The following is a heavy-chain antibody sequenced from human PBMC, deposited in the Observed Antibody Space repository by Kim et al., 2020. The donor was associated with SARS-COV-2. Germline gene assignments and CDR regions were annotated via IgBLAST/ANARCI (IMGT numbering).Heavy chain of an antibody. V-gene: IGHV5-10-1*01. Sequence: GESLKISCKGSGYSFTSYWITWVRQMPGKGLEWMGRIDPSDSYTNYSPSFQGHVTISADKSISTAYLQWSSLEASDTAMYYCARLGYSSSWSFGDVWGQGTTVTVSS. J-gene: IGHJ6*02. D-gene: IGHD6-13*01. CDR1: GYSFTSYW. CDR2: IDPSDSYT. CDR3: ARLGYSSSWSFGDV.